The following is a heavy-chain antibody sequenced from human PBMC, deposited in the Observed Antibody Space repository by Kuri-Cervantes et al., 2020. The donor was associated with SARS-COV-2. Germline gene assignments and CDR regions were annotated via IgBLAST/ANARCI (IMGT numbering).Heavy chain of an antibody. CDR3: AKYGTDDYLSTYFGRGSWFDP. V-gene: IGHV3-23*01. CDR2: ISGSGGST. CDR1: GFTFSSYA. J-gene: IGHJ5*02. Sequence: LSLTCAASGFTFSSYAMSWVRQAPGKGLEWVSAISGSGGSTYYADSVKGRFTISRDNSKNTLYLQMNSLRAEDTAVYFCAKYGTDDYLSTYFGRGSWFDPWGQGTLVTVSS. D-gene: IGHD3-3*01.